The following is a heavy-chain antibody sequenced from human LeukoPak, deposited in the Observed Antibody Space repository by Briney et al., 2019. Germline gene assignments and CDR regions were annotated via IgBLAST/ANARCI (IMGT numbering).Heavy chain of an antibody. Sequence: GGSLRLSCAASGFTFSSYAMHWVRQAPGKGLEWVAVISYDGSNKYYADSVKGRFTISRDNSKNTLYLQMNSLRAEDTAVYCCARESPPVYYFDYWGQGTLVTVSS. CDR1: GFTFSSYA. J-gene: IGHJ4*02. CDR3: ARESPPVYYFDY. CDR2: ISYDGSNK. V-gene: IGHV3-30-3*01.